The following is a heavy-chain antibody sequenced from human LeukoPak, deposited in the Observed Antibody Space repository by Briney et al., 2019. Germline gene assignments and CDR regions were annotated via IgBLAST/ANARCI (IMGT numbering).Heavy chain of an antibody. J-gene: IGHJ4*02. V-gene: IGHV3-30-3*01. CDR2: ISYDGSNK. CDR3: ARVRWELPVFDY. D-gene: IGHD1-26*01. CDR1: GFTFSSYA. Sequence: PGGSLRLSCAASGFTFSSYAMHWVRQAPGKGLEWVAVISYDGSNKYYADSVKGRFTISRDNSKNTLYLQMNSLRAEDTAVYYCARVRWELPVFDYWGQGTLVTGSS.